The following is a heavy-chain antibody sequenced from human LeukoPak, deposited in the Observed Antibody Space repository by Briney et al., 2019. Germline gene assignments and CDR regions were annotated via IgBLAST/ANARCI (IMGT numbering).Heavy chain of an antibody. D-gene: IGHD3-3*01. CDR2: IKQDGSEK. J-gene: IGHJ4*02. CDR3: ARGFYIWPSLYFDY. V-gene: IGHV3-7*01. Sequence: GGSLRLSCAASGLTFSSYWMSWVRQSPGKGLEWVGNIKQDGSEKYYADSVKGRFSISRDNAKKSLYLQMNSLRVEDTAVYYCARGFYIWPSLYFDYWGLGTLVTVSS. CDR1: GLTFSSYW.